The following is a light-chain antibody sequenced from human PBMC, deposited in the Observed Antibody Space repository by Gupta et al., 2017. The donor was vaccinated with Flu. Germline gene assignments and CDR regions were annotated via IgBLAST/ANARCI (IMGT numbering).Light chain of an antibody. J-gene: IGKJ4*01. CDR1: QDISNS. CDR2: DGS. V-gene: IGKV1-33*01. CDR3: QQEKKIPLT. Sequence: PSSLSASVGHRVTITCQASQDISNSLNWYQQKPGKAPKLLIYDGSKLETGVPSRFSGSGSGTDFTLSISSLQPEDIATYYCQQEKKIPLTFGGGTKMEI.